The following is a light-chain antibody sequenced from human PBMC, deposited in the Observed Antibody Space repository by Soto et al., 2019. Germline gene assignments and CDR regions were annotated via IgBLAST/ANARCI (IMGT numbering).Light chain of an antibody. V-gene: IGLV2-18*01. Sequence: QSALTQPPSVSGSPGQSVTISCTGTSSDVGSYNRVSWYQQPPGTAPKLMIYEVSNRPSGVPDRFSGSKSGNTASLTISGLQVEDEADYYCSLYTSSSTFVFGGGTKLTVL. CDR3: SLYTSSSTFV. J-gene: IGLJ2*01. CDR2: EVS. CDR1: SSDVGSYNR.